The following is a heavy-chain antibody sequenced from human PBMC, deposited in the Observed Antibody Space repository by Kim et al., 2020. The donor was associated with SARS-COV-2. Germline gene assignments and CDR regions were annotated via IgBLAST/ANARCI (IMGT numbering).Heavy chain of an antibody. Sequence: SETLSLTCTVSGGSISSYYWSWIRQPPGKGLEWLGYIYYSGSTNYHPSPMSRVTISVDTSKNQFFPKLSSVTAADTAVYYCARAGTMARGATFDYWGQGT. CDR1: GGSISSYY. CDR3: ARAGTMARGATFDY. CDR2: IYYSGST. V-gene: IGHV4-59*01. D-gene: IGHD3-10*01. J-gene: IGHJ4*02.